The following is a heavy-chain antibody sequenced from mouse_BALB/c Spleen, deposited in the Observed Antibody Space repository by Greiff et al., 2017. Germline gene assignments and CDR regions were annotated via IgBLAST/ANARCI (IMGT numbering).Heavy chain of an antibody. CDR2: IWSGGST. CDR1: GFSLTSYG. CDR3: ARGVYYRYDPFAY. D-gene: IGHD2-14*01. V-gene: IGHV2-2*02. J-gene: IGHJ3*01. Sequence: VQLVESGPGLVQPSQSLSITCTVSGFSLTSYGVHWVRQSPGKGLEWLGVIWSGGSTDYNAAFISRLSISKDNSKSQVFFKMNSLQANDTAIYYCARGVYYRYDPFAYWGQGTLVTVSA.